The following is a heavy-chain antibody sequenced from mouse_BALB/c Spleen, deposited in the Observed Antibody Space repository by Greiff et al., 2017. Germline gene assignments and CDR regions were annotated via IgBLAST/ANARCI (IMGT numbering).Heavy chain of an antibody. CDR1: GFTFSSYA. Sequence: EVQGVESGGGLVKPGGSLKLSCAASGFTFSSYAMSWVRQTPEKRLEWVATISSGGSYTYYPDSVKGRFTISRDNAKNTLYLQMSSLRSEDTAMYYCARQDRTDFDYWGQGTTLTVSS. V-gene: IGHV5-9-3*01. CDR2: ISSGGSYT. D-gene: IGHD2-14*01. J-gene: IGHJ2*01. CDR3: ARQDRTDFDY.